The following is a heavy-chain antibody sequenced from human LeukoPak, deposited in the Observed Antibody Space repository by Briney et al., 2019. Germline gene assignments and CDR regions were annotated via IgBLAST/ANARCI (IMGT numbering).Heavy chain of an antibody. Sequence: SETLSLTCTVSGGSITSYYWSWLRQPAGKGMELIGRIYSSGSTNYNPSLTSRVTMSVDPSTNQFSLKLASLTAADTAVYYCAGFSYEVFDYWGQGTLVTVSS. V-gene: IGHV4-4*07. CDR1: GGSITSYY. CDR2: IYSSGST. J-gene: IGHJ4*02. CDR3: AGFSYEVFDY. D-gene: IGHD3-3*01.